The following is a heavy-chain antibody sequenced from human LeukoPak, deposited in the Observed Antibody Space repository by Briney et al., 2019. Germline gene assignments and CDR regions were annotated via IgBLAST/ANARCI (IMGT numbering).Heavy chain of an antibody. V-gene: IGHV3-30*03. Sequence: TGGSLRLSCAASGFTFSSYGMHWVRLAPGKGLEWVAVISYDGTIKYYADSVQGRFTISRDNSKNTLYLQMNSLRAEDTAVFYCARGGNIGYNYNAFDVWGQGTMVTVSS. CDR3: ARGGNIGYNYNAFDV. J-gene: IGHJ3*01. CDR1: GFTFSSYG. CDR2: ISYDGTIK. D-gene: IGHD3-22*01.